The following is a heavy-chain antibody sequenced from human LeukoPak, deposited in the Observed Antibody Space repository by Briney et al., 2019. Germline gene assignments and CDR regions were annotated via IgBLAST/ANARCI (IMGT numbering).Heavy chain of an antibody. J-gene: IGHJ4*02. CDR2: INPNSGGI. Sequence: ASVKVSCKASGYTFTGYYMHWVRQAPGQGLEWMGWINPNSGGINYAQKFQGRVTMTRDTSISTAYMELSRLRSDDTAVYYCASGGYSGYDWFRSFDYWGQGTLVTVSS. D-gene: IGHD5-12*01. CDR3: ASGGYSGYDWFRSFDY. V-gene: IGHV1-2*02. CDR1: GYTFTGYY.